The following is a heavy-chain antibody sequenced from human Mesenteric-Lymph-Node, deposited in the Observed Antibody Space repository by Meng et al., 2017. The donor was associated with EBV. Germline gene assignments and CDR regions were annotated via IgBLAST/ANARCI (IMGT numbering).Heavy chain of an antibody. D-gene: IGHD1-26*01. Sequence: QGQLVESGGGLVKPGGSLGLSCEAFGFTFSDYYMSWIRQAPGKGLEWVSYISPSGDAIYLADSVKGRFTISRDNAKDSLHLQMDSLRVEDTAVYWCASFEERDFWGQGTLVTVSS. CDR3: ASFEERDF. CDR1: GFTFSDYY. V-gene: IGHV3-11*01. CDR2: ISPSGDAI. J-gene: IGHJ4*02.